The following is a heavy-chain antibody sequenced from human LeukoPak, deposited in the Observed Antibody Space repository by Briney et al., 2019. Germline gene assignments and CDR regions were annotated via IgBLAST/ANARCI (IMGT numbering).Heavy chain of an antibody. D-gene: IGHD5-12*01. J-gene: IGHJ4*02. CDR1: GYSLSSGYY. CDR3: ATHYSGYDNHFDY. CDR2: IYHSGST. V-gene: IGHV4-38-2*01. Sequence: SETLSLTCAVSGYSLSSGYYWGWIRPPPGKGLEWIGSIYHSGSTYYNPSLKSRVTISVDTSKNQFSLKLSSVTAADTAVYYCATHYSGYDNHFDYWGQGTLVTVSS.